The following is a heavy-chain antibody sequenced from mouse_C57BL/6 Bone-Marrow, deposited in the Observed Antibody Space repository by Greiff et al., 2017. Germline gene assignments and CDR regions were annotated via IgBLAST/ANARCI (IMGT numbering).Heavy chain of an antibody. CDR1: GYTFTSYG. J-gene: IGHJ3*01. CDR3: ARGGKCGAWCAY. D-gene: IGHD2-1*01. V-gene: IGHV1-81*01. CDR2: IYPRSGNT. Sequence: VKLMESGAELARPGASVKLSCKASGYTFTSYGISWVKQRTGQGLEWIGEIYPRSGNTYYNEKFKGKATLTADKSSSTAYMELRSLTSEDSAVYFGARGGKCGAWCAYWGQGTLVTVSA.